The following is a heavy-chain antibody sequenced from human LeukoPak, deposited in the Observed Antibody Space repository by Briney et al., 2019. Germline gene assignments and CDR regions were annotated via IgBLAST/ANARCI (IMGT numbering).Heavy chain of an antibody. CDR2: IYYSGST. D-gene: IGHD3-9*01. CDR3: ARGNYDILTGHRGYFDY. V-gene: IGHV4-31*03. CDR1: GGSISSGGHY. Sequence: SETLSLTCTVFGGSISSGGHYWSWIRQHPGKGLEWIGYIYYSGSTYYNPSLKSRVTISVDTSKNQFSLKLSSVTAADTAVYYCARGNYDILTGHRGYFDYWGQGTLVTVSS. J-gene: IGHJ4*02.